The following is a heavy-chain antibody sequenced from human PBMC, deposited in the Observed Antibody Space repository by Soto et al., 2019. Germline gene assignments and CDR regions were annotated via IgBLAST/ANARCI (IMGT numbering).Heavy chain of an antibody. CDR2: IIPIFGTA. J-gene: IGHJ3*02. CDR3: ARGTLRYFDWLPGGDAFDI. D-gene: IGHD3-9*01. Sequence: GASVKVSCNASGGTFSSYAISWVRQAPGQGLEWMGGIIPIFGTANYAQKFQGRVTITADECPSTAYMELSGLRSEDTAVYDCARGTLRYFDWLPGGDAFDIWGQGTMVTVS. V-gene: IGHV1-69*13. CDR1: GGTFSSYA.